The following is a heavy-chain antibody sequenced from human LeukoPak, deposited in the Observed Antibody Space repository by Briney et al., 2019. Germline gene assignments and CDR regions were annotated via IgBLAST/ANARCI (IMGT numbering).Heavy chain of an antibody. Sequence: ASVKVSCKASGYTFTIYYMHWVRQAPGQGLEWMGIINPSGGSTSYAQKFQGRVTMTRDMSTSTVYMELSSLRSEDTAVYYCARELSYCGGDCYSGKTGFDYWGQGTLVTVSS. CDR1: GYTFTIYY. CDR3: ARELSYCGGDCYSGKTGFDY. V-gene: IGHV1-46*01. CDR2: INPSGGST. D-gene: IGHD2-21*02. J-gene: IGHJ4*02.